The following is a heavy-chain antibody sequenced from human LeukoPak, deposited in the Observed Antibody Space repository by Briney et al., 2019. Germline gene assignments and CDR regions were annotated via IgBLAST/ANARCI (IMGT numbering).Heavy chain of an antibody. CDR2: IYSSGNT. CDR3: ARVGRGSDFDY. CDR1: GASISSYY. J-gene: IGHJ4*02. V-gene: IGHV4-59*01. Sequence: SETLSLTCTVSGASISSYYWNWIRQPPGKGLEWIAYIYSSGNTNYNPSLKSRVTISLDTSKNQFSLKLSSVTAADTAVYYCARVGRGSDFDYWGQGTLVTVSS. D-gene: IGHD1-26*01.